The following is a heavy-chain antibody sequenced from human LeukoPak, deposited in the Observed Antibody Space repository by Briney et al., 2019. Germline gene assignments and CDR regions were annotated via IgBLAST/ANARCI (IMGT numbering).Heavy chain of an antibody. CDR1: GFTFSSYA. D-gene: IGHD3-22*01. J-gene: IGHJ4*02. V-gene: IGHV3-23*01. CDR3: AKWGGGRYYYDSSGYYNA. CDR2: ISGSGGST. Sequence: GGSLRLSCAASGFTFSSYAMSWVRQAPGKGLEWVSAISGSGGSTYYAESVKGRFTISRDNSKNTLYLQMNSLRAEDTAVYYCAKWGGGRYYYDSSGYYNAWGQGTLVTVSS.